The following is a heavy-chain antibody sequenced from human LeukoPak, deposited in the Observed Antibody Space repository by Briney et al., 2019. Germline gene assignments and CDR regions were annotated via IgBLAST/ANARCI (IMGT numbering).Heavy chain of an antibody. Sequence: PGGSLRLSCLASGFTFRDYYMTWIRQAPGKGLEWISFISSRGATTDYADSVKGRFTISRDNSKNSLYLEMNSLRVEDTAIYYCARDATTAIGTVYMDVWGKGTTVTISS. D-gene: IGHD1-1*01. CDR2: ISSRGATT. CDR3: ARDATTAIGTVYMDV. CDR1: GFTFRDYY. J-gene: IGHJ6*03. V-gene: IGHV3-11*04.